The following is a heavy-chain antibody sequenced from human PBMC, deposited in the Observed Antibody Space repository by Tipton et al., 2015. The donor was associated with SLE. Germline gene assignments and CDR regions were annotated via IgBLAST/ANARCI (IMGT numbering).Heavy chain of an antibody. J-gene: IGHJ6*02. CDR1: GFTFSSYG. V-gene: IGHV3-30*02. D-gene: IGHD2-2*02. CDR2: IRYDGSNK. CDR3: AKEKRAVVPAAIGYGMDV. Sequence: SLRLSCAASGFTFSSYGMHWVRQAPGKGLEWVAFIRYDGSNKYYADSVKGRFTISRDNSKNTLYLQMNSLRAEDTAVYYCAKEKRAVVPAAIGYGMDVWGQGTTVTVSS.